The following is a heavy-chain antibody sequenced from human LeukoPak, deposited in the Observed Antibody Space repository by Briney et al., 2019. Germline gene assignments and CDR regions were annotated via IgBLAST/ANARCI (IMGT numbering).Heavy chain of an antibody. D-gene: IGHD3-10*01. CDR1: GFTFSSYG. CDR3: ARDRYYYGSGTEYYYYYGMDV. V-gene: IGHV3-33*01. J-gene: IGHJ6*02. Sequence: GGSLRLSCAASGFTFSSYGMHWVRQAPGKGLEWVAVIWYDGSNKYYADSVKGRFTISRDNSKNTMYLKMNRLRAEDTAVYYCARDRYYYGSGTEYYYYYGMDVWGQGTTVTVSS. CDR2: IWYDGSNK.